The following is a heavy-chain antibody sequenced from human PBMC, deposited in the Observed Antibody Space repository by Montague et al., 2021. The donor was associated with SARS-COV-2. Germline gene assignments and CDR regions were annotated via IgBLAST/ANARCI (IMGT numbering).Heavy chain of an antibody. V-gene: IGHV3-7*01. CDR3: GREMGGICSGESCYPTRSYFYYNGMDV. D-gene: IGHD2-15*01. Sequence: SLRLSCAASGFTLSSYWMSWVRQAPGKGLEWVANIKQDGSEKYYVDSVKGRFTISRDNAKNSLYLQMNSLRADDTAVYFCGREMGGICSGESCYPTRSYFYYNGMDVWGQGTTVTVSS. J-gene: IGHJ6*02. CDR2: IKQDGSEK. CDR1: GFTLSSYW.